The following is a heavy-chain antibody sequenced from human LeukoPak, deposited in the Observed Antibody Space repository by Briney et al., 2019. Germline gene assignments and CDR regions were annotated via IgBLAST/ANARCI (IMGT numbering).Heavy chain of an antibody. CDR3: ARGGGIYSYGRYYFDY. Sequence: GGSLRLSCAASGFTFSSYSMNWVRQAPGKGLEWVSSISSSSSYIYYADSVKGRFTTSRDNAKNSLYLQMNSLRAEDTAVYYCARGGGIYSYGRYYFDYWGQGTLVTVSS. V-gene: IGHV3-21*01. CDR1: GFTFSSYS. D-gene: IGHD5-18*01. J-gene: IGHJ4*02. CDR2: ISSSSSYI.